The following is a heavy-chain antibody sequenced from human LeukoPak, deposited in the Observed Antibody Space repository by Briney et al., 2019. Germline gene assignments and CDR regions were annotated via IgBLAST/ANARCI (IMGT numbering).Heavy chain of an antibody. CDR2: IYSGGST. Sequence: GGSLRLSCAASGFTVSSNYMSWVRQAPGKGLEWVSVIYSGGSTYYADSVKGRFTISRDNSKNTLYLQMNSLRAEDTAVYYCARGFSGTLELYWGQGTLVTVSS. J-gene: IGHJ4*02. V-gene: IGHV3-53*01. D-gene: IGHD1-1*01. CDR3: ARGFSGTLELY. CDR1: GFTVSSNY.